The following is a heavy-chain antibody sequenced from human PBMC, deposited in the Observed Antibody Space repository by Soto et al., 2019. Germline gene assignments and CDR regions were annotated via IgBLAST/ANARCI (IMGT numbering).Heavy chain of an antibody. Sequence: QVQLVESGGGVVQPGRSLRLSCAASGFTFSSYAMHWVRQAPGKGLEWVSVISYDGSNKYYADSVKGRFTISRYNSKNTLYLHMNSLMDEDTSVYYCARDRASQLVPWDSYSYGLDYWFQGTTVTVSS. D-gene: IGHD6-13*01. CDR2: ISYDGSNK. V-gene: IGHV3-30-3*01. CDR3: ARDRASQLVPWDSYSYGLDY. J-gene: IGHJ6*02. CDR1: GFTFSSYA.